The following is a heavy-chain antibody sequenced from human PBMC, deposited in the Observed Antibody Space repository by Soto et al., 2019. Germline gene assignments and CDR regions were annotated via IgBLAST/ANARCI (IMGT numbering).Heavy chain of an antibody. CDR2: VSYDGSRT. CDR1: GFTFSSYT. CDR3: ARASSWPAFYYYGLAV. J-gene: IGHJ6*02. D-gene: IGHD2-15*01. V-gene: IGHV3-30-3*01. Sequence: GGSLRLSCAASGFTFSSYTMHWVRQAPGKGLDWVAVVSYDGSRTFYANSVKGRFTISRDNSKDTLYLHMSGLRPEDTGAYYWARASSWPAFYYYGLAVWGQGTTVTVSS.